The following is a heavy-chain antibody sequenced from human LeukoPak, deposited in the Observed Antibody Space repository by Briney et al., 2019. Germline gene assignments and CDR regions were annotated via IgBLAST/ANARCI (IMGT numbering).Heavy chain of an antibody. Sequence: GASVKVSCKASGYTFTGYYMHWVRQAPGQGLEWMGWINPNRGGTNYAQKFQGRVTMTRDTSISTAYMELSRLRSDDTAVYYCAREEGATDAFDIWGQGTMVTVSS. D-gene: IGHD1-26*01. J-gene: IGHJ3*02. V-gene: IGHV1-2*02. CDR1: GYTFTGYY. CDR3: AREEGATDAFDI. CDR2: INPNRGGT.